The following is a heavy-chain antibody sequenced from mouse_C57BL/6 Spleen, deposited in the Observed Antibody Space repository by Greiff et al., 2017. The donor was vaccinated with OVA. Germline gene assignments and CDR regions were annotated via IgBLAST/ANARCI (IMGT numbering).Heavy chain of an antibody. J-gene: IGHJ2*01. Sequence: EVQRVESGPGLVRPSQSLSLTCTVTGYSITSDYAWNWIRQFPGNKLEWMGYISYSGSTSYHPSLKSRISITRATSKNQFFLQLNSVATEDTATYYGARWDTTVVDYFDYWGQGTTLTVSS. CDR2: ISYSGST. V-gene: IGHV3-2*02. D-gene: IGHD1-1*01. CDR1: GYSITSDYA. CDR3: ARWDTTVVDYFDY.